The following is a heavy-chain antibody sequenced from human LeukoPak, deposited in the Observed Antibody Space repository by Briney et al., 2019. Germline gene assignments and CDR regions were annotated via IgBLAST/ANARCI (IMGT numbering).Heavy chain of an antibody. J-gene: IGHJ3*01. Sequence: GGSLRLSCAASGFTFSSYWMHWVRQAPGKGLEWVSRINSDGRTTDYADSVKGRFTISRDNAKNTLYVQMNSLRVEDTAVYYCAREADSSGPSRTFDLWGQGTMVTVSS. CDR3: AREADSSGPSRTFDL. CDR1: GFTFSSYW. V-gene: IGHV3-74*01. D-gene: IGHD6-19*01. CDR2: INSDGRTT.